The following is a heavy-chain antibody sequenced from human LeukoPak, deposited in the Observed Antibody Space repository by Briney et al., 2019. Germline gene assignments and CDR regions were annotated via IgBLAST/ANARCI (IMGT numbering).Heavy chain of an antibody. CDR3: ARDTYSYSDYYYYYYMDV. CDR1: GGSISSYY. Sequence: TSETLSLTCTVSGGSISSYYWSWIRQPPGKGLEWIGYIYYSGSTNYNPSLKSRVTISVDTSKNQFSLKLSSVTAADTAVYYCARDTYSYSDYYYYYYMDVWGKGTTVTVSS. CDR2: IYYSGST. J-gene: IGHJ6*03. D-gene: IGHD5-18*01. V-gene: IGHV4-59*01.